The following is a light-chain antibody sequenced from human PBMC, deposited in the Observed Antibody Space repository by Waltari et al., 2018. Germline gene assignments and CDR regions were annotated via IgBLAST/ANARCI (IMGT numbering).Light chain of an antibody. J-gene: IGLJ2*01. CDR3: SSSSTSSTLVV. Sequence: QSALTQPASVSGSPGQSITISCTGTSGDIGGYNYVSWYQHHPGKVPKLIIFEVSDRPAGVSNRFSGSKSGNTASLTITGLQAEDEADYYCSSSSTSSTLVVFGGGTKLTVL. V-gene: IGLV2-14*01. CDR1: SGDIGGYNY. CDR2: EVS.